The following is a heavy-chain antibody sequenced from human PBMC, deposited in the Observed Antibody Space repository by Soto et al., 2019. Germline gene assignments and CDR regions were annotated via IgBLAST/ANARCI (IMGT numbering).Heavy chain of an antibody. CDR3: ARLPHDTSGYYARHYTGDVDY. J-gene: IGHJ4*02. D-gene: IGHD3-22*01. V-gene: IGHV1-69*13. CDR1: GGTFSSYA. Sequence: GASVKVSCKASGGTFSSYAISWVRQAPGQGLEWMGGLIPVFGTASYAQKFQGRVTITADESTSTAYMELSSLRSEDTAVYYCARLPHDTSGYYARHYTGDVDYWGQGTLVTVSS. CDR2: LIPVFGTA.